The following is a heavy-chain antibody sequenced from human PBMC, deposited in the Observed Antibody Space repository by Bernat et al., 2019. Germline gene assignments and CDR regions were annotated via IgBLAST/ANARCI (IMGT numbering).Heavy chain of an antibody. J-gene: IGHJ4*02. CDR2: INPNSGGT. CDR3: ARSDGTTGTTWGSDFHY. Sequence: QVQLGQSGAEGKKPGASVRVSCKASGYTFTGSYVHWVRQAPGQGLEWMAIINPNSGGTVYAPNFQGRVTMTRDTSTSTDYMDLSSLRSEDTAVYSCARSDGTTGTTWGSDFHYWGQGTLVTVSS. V-gene: IGHV1-46*01. CDR1: GYTFTGSY. D-gene: IGHD1-7*01.